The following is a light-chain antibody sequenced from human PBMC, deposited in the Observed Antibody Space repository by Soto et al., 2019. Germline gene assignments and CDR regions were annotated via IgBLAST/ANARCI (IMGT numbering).Light chain of an antibody. V-gene: IGKV1-5*03. Sequence: DLQMTQSPFTLSASVGDRVTITCRASQSISNWLAWYQQKPGKVPKLLIYKASTVESGVPSRFSGSESGTEFTLTISSLQPDDFATYYCQQYYSYPYTLGQGTKLEIK. J-gene: IGKJ2*01. CDR2: KAS. CDR1: QSISNW. CDR3: QQYYSYPYT.